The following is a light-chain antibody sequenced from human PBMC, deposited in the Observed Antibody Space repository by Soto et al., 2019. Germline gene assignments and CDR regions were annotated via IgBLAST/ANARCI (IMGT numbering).Light chain of an antibody. V-gene: IGKV1-39*01. CDR3: QPGYTSAIT. Sequence: EIEMAQSPSSLCVSVGDSGTIKCRTSQSIATYLNWYKKPPGKAPKLLIYAASSLQSGVPSRFSGSGSGTEFTLTITSLRPDDVATYDGQPGYTSAITFGQGTRLEIK. CDR2: AAS. J-gene: IGKJ5*01. CDR1: QSIATY.